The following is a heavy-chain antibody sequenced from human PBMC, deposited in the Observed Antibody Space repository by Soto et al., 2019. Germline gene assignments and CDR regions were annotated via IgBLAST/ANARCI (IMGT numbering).Heavy chain of an antibody. Sequence: LRLSCVVSGFSVSSNYMTWVRQTPGKGLEWISVIYSGGSTYYADSVKGRFTISRDNSKNTLSLQMNSLRAEDTAVYYCTRESSGNYNYDYWGQGTLVTVSS. J-gene: IGHJ4*02. CDR3: TRESSGNYNYDY. CDR1: GFSVSSNY. CDR2: IYSGGST. V-gene: IGHV3-53*01. D-gene: IGHD1-26*01.